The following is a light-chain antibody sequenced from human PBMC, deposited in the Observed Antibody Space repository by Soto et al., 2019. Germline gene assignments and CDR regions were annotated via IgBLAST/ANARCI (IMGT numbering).Light chain of an antibody. V-gene: IGKV3-15*01. CDR3: QQYNHWPRMLS. CDR2: DTS. CDR1: QSLSSN. Sequence: EIVLTQSPATLYVSPGERATLSCRASQSLSSNVAWYQQRPRQAPRLLIYDTSSRASDVPARFSGRGSGTEFTLIIASLQSEDFAIYYCQQYNHWPRMLSFGGGTKVELK. J-gene: IGKJ4*01.